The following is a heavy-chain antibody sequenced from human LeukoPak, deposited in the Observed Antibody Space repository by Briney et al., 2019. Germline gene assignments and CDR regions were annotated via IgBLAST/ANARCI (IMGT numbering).Heavy chain of an antibody. CDR1: GYTFTGYY. CDR3: ARGVSSSSGPVYYFDY. Sequence: ASVKVSCKASGYTFTGYYMHWVRPAPGQGLEWMGWINPNSGGTHYAQKFQGRVTMTRDTSISAAYRELSRLRSDDTAVYYCARGVSSSSGPVYYFDYWGQGTLVTVSS. CDR2: INPNSGGT. J-gene: IGHJ4*02. V-gene: IGHV1-2*02. D-gene: IGHD3-10*01.